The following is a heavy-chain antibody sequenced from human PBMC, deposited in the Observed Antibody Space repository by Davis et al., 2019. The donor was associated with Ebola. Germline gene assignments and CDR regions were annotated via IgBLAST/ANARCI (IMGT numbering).Heavy chain of an antibody. CDR1: GGSISSGDYY. CDR2: IYYSGST. J-gene: IGHJ4*02. D-gene: IGHD3-10*01. CDR3: ARDYYGSGSYHRDY. Sequence: PLETLSLTCTVSGGSISSGDYYWSWIRQPPGKGLEWIGYIYYSGSTYYNPSLKSRVTRSVDTSKNQFSLKLSSVTAADTAVYYCARDYYGSGSYHRDYWGQGTLVTVSS. V-gene: IGHV4-30-4*01.